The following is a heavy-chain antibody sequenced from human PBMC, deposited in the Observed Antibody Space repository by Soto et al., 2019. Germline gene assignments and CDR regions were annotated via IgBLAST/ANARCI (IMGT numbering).Heavy chain of an antibody. CDR2: IYYSGST. Sequence: QLQLQESGPGLVKPSETLSLTCTVSGGSISSSSYYWGWIRQPPGKGLEWIGSIYYSGSTYYNPSLKSRVTISVDTSKNQFSLKLSSVTAADTAVYYCARHSNGMTTVTTSFGGWGQGTLVTVSS. J-gene: IGHJ4*02. D-gene: IGHD4-17*01. CDR1: GGSISSSSYY. V-gene: IGHV4-39*01. CDR3: ARHSNGMTTVTTSFGG.